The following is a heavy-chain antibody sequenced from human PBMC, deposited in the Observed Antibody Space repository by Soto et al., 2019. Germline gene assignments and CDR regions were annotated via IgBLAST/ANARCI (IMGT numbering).Heavy chain of an antibody. CDR1: GYTFTSYY. V-gene: IGHV1-46*01. D-gene: IGHD1-1*01. CDR2: INPSGGST. CDR3: AREVWDWNDGGPFDY. Sequence: ASVKVSCKASGYTFTSYYMHWVRQAPGQGLEWMGIINPSGGSTSYAQKFQGRVTMTRDTSTSTVYMELSSLRSEDTAVYYCAREVWDWNDGGPFDYWGQGTLVTVSS. J-gene: IGHJ4*02.